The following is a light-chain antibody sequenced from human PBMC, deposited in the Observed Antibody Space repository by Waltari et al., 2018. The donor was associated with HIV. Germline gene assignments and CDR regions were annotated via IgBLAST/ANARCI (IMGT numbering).Light chain of an antibody. CDR2: DVN. V-gene: IGLV2-11*01. J-gene: IGLJ2*01. CDR1: NSDVGGYWY. Sequence: QSALTQPRSVSGSPGQSVTISCTGTNSDVGGYWYVSWYQQHPGKAPKLLIFDVNKGPSGVPDRFTGSKSGNTASLTISGLQAEDEADYSCCSYGPSDTPVVFGVGTKLTVL. CDR3: CSYGPSDTPVV.